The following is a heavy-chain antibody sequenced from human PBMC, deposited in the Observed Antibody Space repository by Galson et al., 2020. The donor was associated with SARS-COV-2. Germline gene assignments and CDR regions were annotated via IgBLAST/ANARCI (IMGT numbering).Heavy chain of an antibody. J-gene: IGHJ4*02. CDR2: ITDSGSRT. V-gene: IGHV3-23*01. CDR3: AKGSGFYRALDY. Sequence: GESLKISCAASGFTFSRYAMTWVRQAPGKGLEWVSAITDSGSRTYYADSVKGRFTISRDNSENTLYLHMDSLRAEDTAAYYCAKGSGFYRALDYWGQGTLVTVS. D-gene: IGHD3-3*01. CDR1: GFTFSRYA.